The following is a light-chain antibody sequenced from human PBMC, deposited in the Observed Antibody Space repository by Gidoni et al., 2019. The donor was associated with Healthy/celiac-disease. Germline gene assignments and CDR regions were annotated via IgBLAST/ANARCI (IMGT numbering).Light chain of an antibody. Sequence: EFVLTQSPGTLSLYPGERATLSCRASQSVSSSYLAWYQQKPGQAPRLLIYGASSRATGIPDRFSGSGSGTDFTLTISRLEPEDFAVYYCQQYGSSPWTFGQGTKVEIK. J-gene: IGKJ1*01. CDR2: GAS. CDR1: QSVSSSY. V-gene: IGKV3-20*01. CDR3: QQYGSSPWT.